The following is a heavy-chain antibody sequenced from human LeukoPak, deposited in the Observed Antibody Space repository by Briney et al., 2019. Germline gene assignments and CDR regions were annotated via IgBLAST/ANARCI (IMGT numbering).Heavy chain of an antibody. CDR3: AREGYYYDSSGYHY. V-gene: IGHV1-2*02. J-gene: IGHJ4*02. D-gene: IGHD3-22*01. Sequence: ASVKVSCKASGGTFSSYAISWVRQAPGQGLEWMGWINPNSGGTNYAQKFQGRVTMTRDTSISTAYMELSRLRSDDTAVYYCAREGYYYDSSGYHYWGQGTLVTVSS. CDR1: GGTFSSYA. CDR2: INPNSGGT.